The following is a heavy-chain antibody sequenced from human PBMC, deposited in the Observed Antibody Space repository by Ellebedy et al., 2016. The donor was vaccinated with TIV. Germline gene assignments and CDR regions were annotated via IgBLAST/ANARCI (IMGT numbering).Heavy chain of an antibody. CDR3: ARDWPTGYFDY. D-gene: IGHD2-8*02. V-gene: IGHV1-46*01. Sequence: ASVKVSXXASGYTFTSYYMHWVRQAPGQGLEWMGIINPSGGSTNYAQKFQGRVTMTSDTSTSTVYMELSSLRSEDTAVYYCARDWPTGYFDYWGQGTLVTVSS. J-gene: IGHJ4*02. CDR2: INPSGGST. CDR1: GYTFTSYY.